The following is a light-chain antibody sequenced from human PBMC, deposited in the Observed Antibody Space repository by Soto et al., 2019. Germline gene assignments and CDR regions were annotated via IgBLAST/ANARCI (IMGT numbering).Light chain of an antibody. Sequence: QSVLTHPPSVSAAPGQRVTISCSGSSSNIGGNSVSWYQQLPGTAPKLLIYDDDKRPSGIPDRFSGSNSGTSATLGITGFQTGDEADYYCGSWDSSLSAYVFGTGTKVTVL. V-gene: IGLV1-51*01. J-gene: IGLJ1*01. CDR1: SSNIGGNS. CDR2: DDD. CDR3: GSWDSSLSAYV.